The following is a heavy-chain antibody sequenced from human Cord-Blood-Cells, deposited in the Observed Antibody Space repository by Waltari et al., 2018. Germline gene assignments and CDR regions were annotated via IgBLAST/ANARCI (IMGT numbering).Heavy chain of an antibody. CDR2: INHSGST. J-gene: IGHJ4*02. CDR1: GGSFSGYY. CDR3: ARGGGSSSMRYFDY. Sequence: QVQLQQWGAGLLKPSETLSLTCAVYGGSFSGYYWSWIRQPPGKGLEWIGEINHSGSTNYNPSLNSRVTISVDTSKNQFSLKLSSVTAADTAVYYCARGGGSSSMRYFDYWGQGTLVTVSS. V-gene: IGHV4-34*01. D-gene: IGHD6-6*01.